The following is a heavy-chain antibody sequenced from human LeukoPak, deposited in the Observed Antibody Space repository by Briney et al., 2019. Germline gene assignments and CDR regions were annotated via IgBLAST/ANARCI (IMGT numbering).Heavy chain of an antibody. J-gene: IGHJ3*02. D-gene: IGHD3-10*01. CDR2: ISWNSGSI. CDR1: GFTFDDYA. CDR3: ARDPDYYGSAFDT. Sequence: GGSLRLSCAASGFTFDDYAMHWVRQAPGKGLEWVSGISWNSGSIGYADSVKGRFTISRDNAKNSLYLQMNSLRAEDTAVYYCARDPDYYGSAFDTWGQGTMVTVSS. V-gene: IGHV3-9*01.